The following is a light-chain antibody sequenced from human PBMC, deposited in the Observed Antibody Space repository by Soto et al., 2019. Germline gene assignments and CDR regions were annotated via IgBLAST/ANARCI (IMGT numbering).Light chain of an antibody. CDR1: QNIRNL. V-gene: IGKV1-5*01. J-gene: IGKJ5*01. CDR2: DAS. CDR3: QQYNTYST. Sequence: EIQLTQSPSTLSAAVGDSVTITCRASQNIRNLLAWYQQKPGKAPKPLIYDASNLKTGVPSRFNGSGSGSEFNFTITGLQPDDFATYFCQQYNTYSTFGQGTRLDIK.